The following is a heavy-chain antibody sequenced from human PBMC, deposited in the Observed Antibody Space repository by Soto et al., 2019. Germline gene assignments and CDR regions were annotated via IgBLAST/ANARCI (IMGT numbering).Heavy chain of an antibody. D-gene: IGHD1-7*01. J-gene: IGHJ1*01. V-gene: IGHV4-4*07. CDR2: ITINGNT. CDR3: ARETGENWTYEAH. Sequence: ASETLSLTCRVPGAYISDFSWSWIRQPAGKGLEWIGRITINGNTQKNPSFKSRVTMSIDTSRNHFSLNLQSATAADTALYYCARETGENWTYEAHWGPGTLVTVSS. CDR1: GAYISDFS.